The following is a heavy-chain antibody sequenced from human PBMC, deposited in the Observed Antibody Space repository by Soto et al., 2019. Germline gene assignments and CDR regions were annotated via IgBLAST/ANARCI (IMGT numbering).Heavy chain of an antibody. Sequence: PSETLSLTCTVFGGSISSSGYYWGWIRRPPGKGLEWVGSIYYGGNTYYNPSLKSRVTISVDTSKNHFSLKLNSVTAADTAVYYCARAVGCGSDSCHEYFQYWGQGTLVTVSS. J-gene: IGHJ1*01. CDR2: IYYGGNT. V-gene: IGHV4-39*02. CDR1: GGSISSSGYY. CDR3: ARAVGCGSDSCHEYFQY. D-gene: IGHD1-26*01.